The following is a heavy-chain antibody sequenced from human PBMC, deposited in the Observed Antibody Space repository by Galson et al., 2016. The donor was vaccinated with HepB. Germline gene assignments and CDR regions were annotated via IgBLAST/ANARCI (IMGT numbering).Heavy chain of an antibody. CDR2: INQDGSDK. Sequence: SLRLSCAASGFTVSSNYMSWVRQAPGKGLEWVANINQDGSDKYYVDSMKGRFTISRDNAKTSLYLQMNSLRAEDTAVYYCARPGYCSGSSCYVPFDIWGQGTMATVSS. J-gene: IGHJ3*02. D-gene: IGHD2-15*01. CDR1: GFTVSSNY. V-gene: IGHV3-7*01. CDR3: ARPGYCSGSSCYVPFDI.